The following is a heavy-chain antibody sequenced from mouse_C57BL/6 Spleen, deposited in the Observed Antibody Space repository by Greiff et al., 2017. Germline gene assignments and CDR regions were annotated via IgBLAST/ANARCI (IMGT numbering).Heavy chain of an antibody. V-gene: IGHV1-59*01. Sequence: QVQLQQSGAELVRPGTSVKLSCKASGYTFTSYWMHWVKQRPGQGLEWIGVIDPSDSYTNYNQKFKGKATLTVDTSSSTAYLQLSSLTSEDSAVYYCARSLDSSGYWGQGTTLTVSS. D-gene: IGHD3-2*02. CDR3: ARSLDSSGY. J-gene: IGHJ2*01. CDR2: IDPSDSYT. CDR1: GYTFTSYW.